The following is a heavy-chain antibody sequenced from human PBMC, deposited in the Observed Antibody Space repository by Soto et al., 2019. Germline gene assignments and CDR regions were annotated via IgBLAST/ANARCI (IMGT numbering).Heavy chain of an antibody. CDR3: AKDSWREVPRYHFDA. V-gene: IGHV3-53*01. Sequence: PVGSLILSCGASGLSVTNNYMSWVRQRPGKGLEWVSIINHRGDRSYYADSVKGRFTISRDNSKNTLHLQMNSLRAEDTAVYYCAKDSWREVPRYHFDAWGQGTLVTVSS. J-gene: IGHJ4*02. D-gene: IGHD1-1*01. CDR2: INHRGDRS. CDR1: GLSVTNNY.